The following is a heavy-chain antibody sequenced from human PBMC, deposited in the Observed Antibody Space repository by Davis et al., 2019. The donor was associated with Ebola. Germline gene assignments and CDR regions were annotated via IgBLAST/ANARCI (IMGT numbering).Heavy chain of an antibody. Sequence: ASVKVSCKASGYTFTSYGITWVRQAPGQGPEWMGWISAYNGNTNYAQKFQGRVTMTEDTSTDTAYMELSSLRSEDTAVYYCATDLHYYDSSGYYGWGQGTLVTVSS. J-gene: IGHJ4*02. CDR3: ATDLHYYDSSGYYG. CDR2: ISAYNGNT. V-gene: IGHV1-18*01. CDR1: GYTFTSYG. D-gene: IGHD3-22*01.